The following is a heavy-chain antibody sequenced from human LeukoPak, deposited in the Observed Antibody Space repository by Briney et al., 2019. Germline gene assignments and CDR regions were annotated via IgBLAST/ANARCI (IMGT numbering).Heavy chain of an antibody. J-gene: IGHJ3*02. D-gene: IGHD6-19*01. CDR1: GFTFSSYE. CDR2: ISSSGSTI. CDR3: ARDLRVYSSGWYDAFDI. V-gene: IGHV3-48*03. Sequence: GGSLRLSCAASGFTFSSYEMNWVRQAPGKGLEWVSYISSSGSTIYYADSVKGRFTISRDNAKSSLYLQMNSLRAEDTAVYYCARDLRVYSSGWYDAFDIWGQGTMVTVSS.